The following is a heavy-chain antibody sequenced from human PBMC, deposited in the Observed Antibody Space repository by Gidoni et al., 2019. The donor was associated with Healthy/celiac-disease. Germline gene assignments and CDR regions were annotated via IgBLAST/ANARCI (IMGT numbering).Heavy chain of an antibody. CDR2: ISYDGSNK. CDR1: GFTFSSYG. CDR3: AKDLGIFGVVIPYGMDV. V-gene: IGHV3-30*18. D-gene: IGHD3-3*01. J-gene: IGHJ6*02. Sequence: QVQLVESGGGVVQPGRSLRLSCAASGFTFSSYGMHWVRQAPGKGLEWVAVISYDGSNKYYADSVKGRFTISRDNSKNTLYLQMNSLRAEDTAVYYCAKDLGIFGVVIPYGMDVWGQGTTVTVSS.